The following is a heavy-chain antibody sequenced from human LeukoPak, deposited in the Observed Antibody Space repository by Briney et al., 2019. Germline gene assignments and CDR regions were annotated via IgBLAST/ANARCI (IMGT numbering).Heavy chain of an antibody. Sequence: SETLSLTCAVYGGSFSGYYWSWIRQPPGKGLEWIGEINHSGSTNYNPSLKSRVTISVDTSKNQFSLKLSSVTAADTAVYYCARGGGRITIFGVVTRSSRSFDYWGQGTLATVSS. D-gene: IGHD3-3*01. CDR3: ARGGGRITIFGVVTRSSRSFDY. V-gene: IGHV4-34*01. J-gene: IGHJ4*02. CDR1: GGSFSGYY. CDR2: INHSGST.